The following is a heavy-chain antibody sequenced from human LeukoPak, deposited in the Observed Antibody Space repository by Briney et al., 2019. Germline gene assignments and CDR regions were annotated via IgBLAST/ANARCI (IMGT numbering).Heavy chain of an antibody. CDR1: GGSISSYY. V-gene: IGHV4-34*01. D-gene: IGHD1-7*01. Sequence: SETLSLTCTVSGGSISSYYWSWIRQPPGKGLEWIGEINHSGSTNYNPSLKSRVTISVDTSKNQFSLKLSSVTAADTAVYYCASSVLITGTARGSYQLDYWGQGTLVTVSS. J-gene: IGHJ4*02. CDR2: INHSGST. CDR3: ASSVLITGTARGSYQLDY.